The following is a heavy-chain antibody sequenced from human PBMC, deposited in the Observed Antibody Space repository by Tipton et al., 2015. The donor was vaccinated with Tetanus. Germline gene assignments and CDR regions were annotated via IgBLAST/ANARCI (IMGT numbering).Heavy chain of an antibody. D-gene: IGHD5-24*01. CDR2: VSYSGRT. V-gene: IGHV4-61*08. J-gene: IGHJ4*02. CDR3: ARGVTDGYNRRFDY. CDR1: GGSVRGGDYS. Sequence: TLSLTCTVSGGSVRGGDYSWNWIRQPPGKGLEWLAYVSYSGRTNSNYSLKSRITVSLDASKNQFSLRLTSVTAADTAVYYCARGVTDGYNRRFDYWGQGTLVAVSP.